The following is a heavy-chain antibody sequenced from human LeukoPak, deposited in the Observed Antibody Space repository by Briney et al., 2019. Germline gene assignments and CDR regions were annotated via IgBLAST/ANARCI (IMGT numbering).Heavy chain of an antibody. CDR1: GGSISSSTYY. V-gene: IGHV4-39*02. D-gene: IGHD3-10*01. J-gene: IGHJ3*02. CDR3: ARCFGSGNYRPRAFEI. CDR2: IYDSGNT. Sequence: PSETLSLTCTVSGGSISSSTYYWGWIRQPPGKGLEWIGFIYDSGNTFYNPSLKSRVTISVDTSKNHFSLKLSSVTAADTAVYYCARCFGSGNYRPRAFEIWGQGTMVTVFS.